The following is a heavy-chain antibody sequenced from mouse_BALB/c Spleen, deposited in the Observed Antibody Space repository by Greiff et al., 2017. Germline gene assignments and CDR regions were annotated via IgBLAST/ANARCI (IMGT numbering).Heavy chain of an antibody. D-gene: IGHD2-4*01. CDR3: ARVPDYDAYAMDY. V-gene: IGHV3-2*02. Sequence: DVQLQESGPGLVKPSQSLSLTCTVTGYSITSDYAWNWIRQFPGNKLEWMGYISYSGSTSYNPSLKSRISITRDTSKNQFFLQLNSVTTEDTATYYCARVPDYDAYAMDYWGQGTSVTVSS. CDR1: GYSITSDYA. J-gene: IGHJ4*01. CDR2: ISYSGST.